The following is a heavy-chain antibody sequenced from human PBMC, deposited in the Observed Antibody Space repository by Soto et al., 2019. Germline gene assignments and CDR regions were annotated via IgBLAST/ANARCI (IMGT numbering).Heavy chain of an antibody. CDR3: ARERGAYTGEGMDV. Sequence: QVQLVESGGGVVQPGRSLRLSCAASGFTFSSNGMHWVRQAPGKGLECVAVISYDGSNKYYGESVKGRFTISRDNSKNTLYLQMNSLRDEDTAGYYCARERGAYTGEGMDVWGQGTTVIVSS. J-gene: IGHJ6*02. D-gene: IGHD1-26*01. CDR2: ISYDGSNK. CDR1: GFTFSSNG. V-gene: IGHV3-33*01.